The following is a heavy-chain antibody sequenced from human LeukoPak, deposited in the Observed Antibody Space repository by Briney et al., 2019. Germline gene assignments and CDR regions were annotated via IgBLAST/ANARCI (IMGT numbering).Heavy chain of an antibody. D-gene: IGHD3-10*01. J-gene: IGHJ6*02. V-gene: IGHV1-69*01. Sequence: SEKVSCKASGGTFSSYAISWVRQAPGQGLEWMGGIIPIFGTANYAQKFQGRVTITADESTSTAYMELSSLRSEDTAVYYCAGPGSGSYYNPSSGMDVWGQGTTVTVSS. CDR2: IIPIFGTA. CDR1: GGTFSSYA. CDR3: AGPGSGSYYNPSSGMDV.